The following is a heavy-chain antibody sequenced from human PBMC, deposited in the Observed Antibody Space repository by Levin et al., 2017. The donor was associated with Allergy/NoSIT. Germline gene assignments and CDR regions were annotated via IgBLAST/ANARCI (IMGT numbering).Heavy chain of an antibody. CDR1: GGSFSGYY. CDR3: ARVRIHYDILTGYPPKYYFDY. CDR2: INHSGST. D-gene: IGHD3-9*01. Sequence: SETLSLTCAVYGGSFSGYYWSWIRQPPGKGLEWIGEINHSGSTNYNPSLKSRVTISVDTSKNQFSLKLSSVTAADTAVYYCARVRIHYDILTGYPPKYYFDYWGQGTLVTVSS. J-gene: IGHJ4*02. V-gene: IGHV4-34*01.